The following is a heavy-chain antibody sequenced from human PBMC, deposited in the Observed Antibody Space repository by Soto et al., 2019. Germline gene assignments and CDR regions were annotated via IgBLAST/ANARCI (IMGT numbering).Heavy chain of an antibody. J-gene: IGHJ4*02. V-gene: IGHV3-30*18. CDR1: GFTFSSYG. CDR3: ANAGLALAAPVVTYFDH. Sequence: GGSLRLSCAASGFTFSSYGMHWVRQAPGKGLEWVAVISYDGSNKYYADSVKGRFTISRDNSKNTLYLQMNSLRAEDTAVYYCANAGLALAAPVVTYFDHWGQGTLVTVS. D-gene: IGHD6-19*01. CDR2: ISYDGSNK.